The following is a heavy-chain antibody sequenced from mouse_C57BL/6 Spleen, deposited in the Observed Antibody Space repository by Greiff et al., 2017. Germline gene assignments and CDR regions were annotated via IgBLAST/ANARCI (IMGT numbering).Heavy chain of an antibody. Sequence: EVQLVESGGGLVKPGGSLKLSCAASGFTFSDYGMHWVRQAPEKGLEWVAYISSGSSTIYYADTVKGRFTISRDNAKNTLFLQMTSLRSEDTAMYYCARPGLYSNYNYAMDYWGQGTSVTVSS. J-gene: IGHJ4*01. V-gene: IGHV5-17*01. CDR1: GFTFSDYG. D-gene: IGHD2-5*01. CDR3: ARPGLYSNYNYAMDY. CDR2: ISSGSSTI.